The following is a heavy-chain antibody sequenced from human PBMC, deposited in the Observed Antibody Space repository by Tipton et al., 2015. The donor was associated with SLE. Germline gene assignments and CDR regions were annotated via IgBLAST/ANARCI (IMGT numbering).Heavy chain of an antibody. CDR2: INHSGST. J-gene: IGHJ4*02. CDR1: GGSFSGYY. D-gene: IGHD2-8*02. V-gene: IGHV4-34*01. CDR3: ARASDCTGGVCPTSSSWDAWYFDY. Sequence: QVQLVQSGAEVKPSETLSLTCAVYGGSFSGYYWSWIRQPPGKGLEWIGEINHSGSTNYNPSLKSRVTISVDTSKNQFSLKLSSVTAADTAVYYCARASDCTGGVCPTSSSWDAWYFDYWGQGTLVTVSS.